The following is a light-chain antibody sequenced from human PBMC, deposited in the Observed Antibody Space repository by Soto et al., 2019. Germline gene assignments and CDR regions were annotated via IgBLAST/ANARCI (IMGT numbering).Light chain of an antibody. CDR3: QQYNSYST. Sequence: DIQMTQSPSTLSASVGDRVTITCRASQSISSWCAWYQQKPGKGPKVLIYDAYSLESGVPSRFSGSGSGTEFTLTISSLQPDDFATYYCQQYNSYSTFGEGTKVDIK. J-gene: IGKJ4*02. CDR2: DAY. V-gene: IGKV1-5*01. CDR1: QSISSW.